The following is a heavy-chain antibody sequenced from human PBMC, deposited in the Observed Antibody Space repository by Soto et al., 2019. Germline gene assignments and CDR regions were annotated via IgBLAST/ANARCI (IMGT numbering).Heavy chain of an antibody. D-gene: IGHD6-19*01. V-gene: IGHV3-23*01. CDR2: ISGSGGST. CDR1: GFTFSSYA. J-gene: IGHJ4*02. CDR3: ARRSSGWYFDY. Sequence: EVQLLESGGGLVQPGGSLRLSCAASGFTFSSYAMSWVRQAPGKGLEWVSAISGSGGSTYYADSVKGRFTNSRDNSKKTLDLQMNSLRAEDTAVYYCARRSSGWYFDYWGQGTLVTVSS.